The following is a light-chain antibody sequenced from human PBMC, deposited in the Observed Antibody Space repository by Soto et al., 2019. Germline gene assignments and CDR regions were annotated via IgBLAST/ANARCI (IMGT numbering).Light chain of an antibody. V-gene: IGLV2-11*01. J-gene: IGLJ1*01. CDR2: DVT. CDR3: CSYAGSYTHV. CDR1: RSDVGRYYF. Sequence: QSVLTQPRSVSGSPGQSVTISCTGTRSDVGRYYFVSWFQQHPGKAPKLIIYDVTKRPSGVPNRFSGSKSGYTASLTISGLQAEDEAEYYCCSYAGSYTHVFGTGTKLTVL.